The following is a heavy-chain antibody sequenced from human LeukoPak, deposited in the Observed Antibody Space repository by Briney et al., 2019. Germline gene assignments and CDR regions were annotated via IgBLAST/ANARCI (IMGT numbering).Heavy chain of an antibody. J-gene: IGHJ6*03. V-gene: IGHV4-34*01. Sequence: SETLSLTCAVYGGSFSGYYWSWIRQPPGKGLEWIGEINHSGSTNYNPPLKSRVTISVDTSKNQFSLKLSSVTAADTAVYYCASRTHYDFWSGYYYYMDVWGKGTTVTVSS. CDR2: INHSGST. CDR3: ASRTHYDFWSGYYYYMDV. D-gene: IGHD3-3*01. CDR1: GGSFSGYY.